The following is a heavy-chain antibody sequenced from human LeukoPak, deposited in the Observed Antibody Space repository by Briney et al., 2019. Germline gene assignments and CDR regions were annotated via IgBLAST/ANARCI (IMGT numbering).Heavy chain of an antibody. V-gene: IGHV3-21*01. D-gene: IGHD4-17*01. CDR1: GFTYSSYS. J-gene: IGHJ6*02. Sequence: PGGSLRLSCAASGFTYSSYSMNWVRQATGKGLEWVSSINSSSSYIYYADSVKGRFTITRDNAKNSLYLQMNSLRAEDTAVYYCARVERDGDTYYYYGMDVWGQGTTVTVSS. CDR3: ARVERDGDTYYYYGMDV. CDR2: INSSSSYI.